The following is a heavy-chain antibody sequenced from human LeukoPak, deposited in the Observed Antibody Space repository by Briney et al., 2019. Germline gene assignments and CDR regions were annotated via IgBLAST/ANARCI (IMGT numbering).Heavy chain of an antibody. CDR2: INPNSGGT. Sequence: ASVKVSCKASGYTFTGYYMHWVRQAPGQGLEWMGWINPNSGGTNYAQKFQGRVTMTRDTSISTAYMELSRLRSDDTAAYYCAGSVVVPAAMYYGMDVWGQGTTVTVSS. V-gene: IGHV1-2*02. CDR1: GYTFTGYY. J-gene: IGHJ6*02. D-gene: IGHD2-2*01. CDR3: AGSVVVPAAMYYGMDV.